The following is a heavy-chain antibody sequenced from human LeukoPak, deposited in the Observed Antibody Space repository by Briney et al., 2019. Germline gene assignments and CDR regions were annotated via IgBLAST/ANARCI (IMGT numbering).Heavy chain of an antibody. V-gene: IGHV1-69*05. CDR3: ARDLDILTGYLNWFDP. CDR1: GGTFSSYA. D-gene: IGHD3-9*01. CDR2: IIPIFGTA. Sequence: SVKVSCKASGGTFSSYAIRWVRQAPGQGLEWMGGIIPIFGTANYAQKFHGRVTITTDGSTSTAYMELSRLRSDDSAVYYCARDLDILTGYLNWFDPWGQGTLVTVSS. J-gene: IGHJ5*02.